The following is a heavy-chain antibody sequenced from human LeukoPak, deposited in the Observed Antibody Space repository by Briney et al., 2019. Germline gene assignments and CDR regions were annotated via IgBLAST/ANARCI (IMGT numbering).Heavy chain of an antibody. CDR2: INPNSGGT. Sequence: ASVKVSCKASGYTFTCYYMHWVRQAPGQGLEWMGWINPNSGGTNYAQKFQGRVTMTRDTSISTAYMELSRLRSDDTAVYYCARGVGATSVYDYWGQGTLVTVSS. CDR3: ARGVGATSVYDY. V-gene: IGHV1-2*02. J-gene: IGHJ4*02. D-gene: IGHD1-26*01. CDR1: GYTFTCYY.